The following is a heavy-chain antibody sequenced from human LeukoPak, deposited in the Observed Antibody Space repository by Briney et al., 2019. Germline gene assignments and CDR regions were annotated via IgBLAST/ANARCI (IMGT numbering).Heavy chain of an antibody. CDR2: IWYDGSNK. J-gene: IGHJ4*02. Sequence: PGRSLRLSCAASGLTFSSYGMHWVRQAPGKGLEWVAVIWYDGSNKYYADSVKGRFTISRDNSKNTLYLQMNSLRAEDTAVYYCAKSSHLGVTVTADYWGQGTLVTVSS. CDR3: AKSSHLGVTVTADY. V-gene: IGHV3-33*06. D-gene: IGHD4-17*01. CDR1: GLTFSSYG.